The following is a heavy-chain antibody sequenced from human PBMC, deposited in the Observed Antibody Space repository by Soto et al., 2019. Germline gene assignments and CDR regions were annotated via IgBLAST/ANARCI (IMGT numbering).Heavy chain of an antibody. J-gene: IGHJ3*02. V-gene: IGHV2-5*02. CDR3: AHRNSRMFAFGI. CDR1: GFSLTTVGMG. Sequence: GSGPTLVNPTQTLTLTCTFSGFSLTTVGMGVGWIRQPPGKALDWLGIIYWDDDKRYSPSLNGRVTFIKDTSKNQVVLTMTNMDPVDTATYYCAHRNSRMFAFGIWGQGTMVTVSS. D-gene: IGHD3-10*02. CDR2: IYWDDDK.